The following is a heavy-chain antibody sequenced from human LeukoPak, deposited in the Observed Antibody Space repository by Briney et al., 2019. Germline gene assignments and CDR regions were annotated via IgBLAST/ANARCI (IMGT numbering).Heavy chain of an antibody. CDR1: GGSISTYY. V-gene: IGHV4-4*07. CDR3: AKVAGSRYFDL. D-gene: IGHD6-19*01. Sequence: SETLSLTCTVSGGSISTYYWSWIRQPAGKGLEWIGRFYTSGSTSYNPSLKSRVTMSVDTSKNQFSLNLTSVTAADTAGYYCAKVAGSRYFDLWGRGTLVTVSS. J-gene: IGHJ2*01. CDR2: FYTSGST.